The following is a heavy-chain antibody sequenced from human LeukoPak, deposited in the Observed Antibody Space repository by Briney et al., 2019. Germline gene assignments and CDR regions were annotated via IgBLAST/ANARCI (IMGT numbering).Heavy chain of an antibody. D-gene: IGHD3-22*01. Sequence: PGGSLRLSCAASGFTFSIYSLNWVRQAPGKGLEWVSYISRGSSYRYYADSMKGRFTISRDNANNSLYLQMNSLRAEDTAVYYCARGRYDSSGYYIIFDYWGQGTLVTVSS. CDR2: ISRGSSYR. J-gene: IGHJ4*02. CDR3: ARGRYDSSGYYIIFDY. CDR1: GFTFSIYS. V-gene: IGHV3-21*01.